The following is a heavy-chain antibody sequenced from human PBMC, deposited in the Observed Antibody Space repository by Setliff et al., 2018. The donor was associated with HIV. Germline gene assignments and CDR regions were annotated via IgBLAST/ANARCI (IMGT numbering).Heavy chain of an antibody. V-gene: IGHV4-39*07. Sequence: KPSETLSLTCTVSGGSMTSSNYYWGWIRRSPGRGLEWIGSISSSGSTTYHPSLRSRVTVSAATSKNQFSLKLTSVTAADTAVYFCARDPHYFDTSGHYSWFYFDYWGQGTLVTVSS. CDR2: ISSSGST. D-gene: IGHD3-22*01. CDR1: GGSMTSSNYY. CDR3: ARDPHYFDTSGHYSWFYFDY. J-gene: IGHJ4*02.